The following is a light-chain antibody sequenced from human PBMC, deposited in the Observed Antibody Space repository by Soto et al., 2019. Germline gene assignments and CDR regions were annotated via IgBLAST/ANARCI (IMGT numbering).Light chain of an antibody. J-gene: IGLJ2*01. CDR1: SSNIGNNY. CDR2: DNN. Sequence: QSVLTQSPSVSAAPGQQVTISCSGSSSNIGNNYVSWYQQLPGTAPKLLIYDNNKRPSGIPDRFSGSKSGTSGTLDITGLQTGDGADYYCAPWDGSLPGEVFGGGTKLTVL. CDR3: APWDGSLPGEV. V-gene: IGLV1-51*01.